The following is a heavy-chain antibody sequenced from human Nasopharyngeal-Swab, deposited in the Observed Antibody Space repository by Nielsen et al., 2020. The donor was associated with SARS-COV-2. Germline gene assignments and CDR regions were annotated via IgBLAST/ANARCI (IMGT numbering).Heavy chain of an antibody. Sequence: ASVKVSCKASGYNFTTYDFNWVRQAPGQGLEWMGWINPNSGGTNYAQKFQGRVTMTRDTSISTAYMELSRLRSDDTAVYYCARDDLTAYDAFDIWGQGTMVTVSS. CDR1: GYNFTTYD. V-gene: IGHV1-2*02. CDR2: INPNSGGT. CDR3: ARDDLTAYDAFDI. J-gene: IGHJ3*02. D-gene: IGHD7-27*01.